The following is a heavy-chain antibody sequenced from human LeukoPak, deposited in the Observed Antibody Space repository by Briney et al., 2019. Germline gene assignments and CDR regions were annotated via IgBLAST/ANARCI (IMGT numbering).Heavy chain of an antibody. Sequence: SETLSLTCTVSGNYYWSWIRQPPGKGLEWIGYIYYSGSTNYNPSLKSRVTISVDTSKNQFSLKLRSVTAADTAVYYCARDSLLYYAFDIWGHGTM. CDR2: IYYSGST. V-gene: IGHV4-59*01. CDR3: ARDSLLYYAFDI. CDR1: GNYY. J-gene: IGHJ3*02. D-gene: IGHD3-10*01.